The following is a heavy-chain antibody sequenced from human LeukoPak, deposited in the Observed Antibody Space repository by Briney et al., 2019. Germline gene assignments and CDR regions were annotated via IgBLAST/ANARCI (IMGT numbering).Heavy chain of an antibody. D-gene: IGHD6-13*01. CDR1: GYSFSSYW. J-gene: IGHJ6*02. V-gene: IGHV5-51*01. Sequence: GESLKISCKGFGYSFSSYWIGWVRQMPGKGLEWMGIIYPGDSETRYSPSLQGQVSISADKSISTAYLQWSSLKASDTAMYYCARYQTAAAASREYYYYGMDVWGQGATVTVSS. CDR2: IYPGDSET. CDR3: ARYQTAAAASREYYYYGMDV.